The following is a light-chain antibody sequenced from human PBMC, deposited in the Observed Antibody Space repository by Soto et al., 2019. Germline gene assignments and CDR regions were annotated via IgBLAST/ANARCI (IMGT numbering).Light chain of an antibody. CDR2: KAS. J-gene: IGKJ1*01. V-gene: IGKV1-5*03. Sequence: DIQMTQSPSTLSASVGDRVTITCRTSQSVSGWMAWYQKKPGKAPNLLIYKASTLERRVPAGSSGSRSGTAFTLTISSLPPDDSATYSCQQYSDYGTFGQGTKVEV. CDR3: QQYSDYGT. CDR1: QSVSGW.